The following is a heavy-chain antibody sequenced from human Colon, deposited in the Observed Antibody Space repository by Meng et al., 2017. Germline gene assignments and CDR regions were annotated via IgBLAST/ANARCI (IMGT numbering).Heavy chain of an antibody. CDR1: GFTFSSYR. V-gene: IGHV3-7*01. CDR2: IKQDGSEQ. CDR3: ARDTPLIWFGELVGGANYFDY. D-gene: IGHD3-10*01. J-gene: IGHJ4*02. Sequence: GESLKISCAAPGFTFSSYRMSWVRQAPGKGLEWVANIKQDGSEQYHVDSVKGRFTISRDNAKTSLYLQMNSLRAEDTAVYYCARDTPLIWFGELVGGANYFDYWGQGTLVTVSS.